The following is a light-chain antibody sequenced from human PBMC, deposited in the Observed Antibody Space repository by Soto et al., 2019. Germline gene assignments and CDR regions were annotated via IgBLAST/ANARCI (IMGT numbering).Light chain of an antibody. V-gene: IGKV3-11*01. Sequence: EIVITQSPGTLSVSPGERVTLSCRASQSVSSYLAWYQQKPGQAPRLLIYDASNRATGIPARFSGSGSGTDFTLTISSLEPEDFAVYYCQQRSNWPLTFGPGTKVDIK. CDR1: QSVSSY. J-gene: IGKJ3*01. CDR2: DAS. CDR3: QQRSNWPLT.